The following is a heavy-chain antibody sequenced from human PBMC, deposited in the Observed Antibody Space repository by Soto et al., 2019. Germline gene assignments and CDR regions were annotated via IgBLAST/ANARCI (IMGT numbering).Heavy chain of an antibody. J-gene: IGHJ4*02. CDR2: IYSGGST. V-gene: IGHV3-66*01. CDR3: ARAWAVAGTEYFDY. D-gene: IGHD6-19*01. CDR1: GFTVSSNY. Sequence: GGSLRLSCAASGFTVSSNYMSWVRQAPGKGLEWVSVIYSGGSTYYADSVKGRFTISRDNSKNTLYLQMNSLRAEDTAVYYCARAWAVAGTEYFDYWGQGTLVTVSS.